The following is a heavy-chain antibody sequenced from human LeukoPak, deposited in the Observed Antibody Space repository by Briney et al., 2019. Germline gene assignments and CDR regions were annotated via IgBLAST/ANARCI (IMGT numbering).Heavy chain of an antibody. CDR3: ARALKAKYYYDSSGSSSLGY. CDR2: INPNSGDT. Sequence: ASVKVSCKASGYTFSGSYIHWVRQAPGQGLEWMGRINPNSGDTNYAQNFQGRVTMTRDTSITTAYMELSRLRSDDTAVYYCARALKAKYYYDSSGSSSLGYWGQGTLVTVSS. V-gene: IGHV1-2*06. J-gene: IGHJ4*02. CDR1: GYTFSGSY. D-gene: IGHD3-22*01.